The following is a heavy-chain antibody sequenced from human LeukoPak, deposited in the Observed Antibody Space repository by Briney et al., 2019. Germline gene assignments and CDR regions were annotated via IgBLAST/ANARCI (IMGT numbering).Heavy chain of an antibody. D-gene: IGHD2-8*02. CDR2: ISGSGGST. CDR1: GFTFSSYA. CDR3: ARGKYQISIFCTRGKCYPGAFDI. Sequence: GGSLRLSCAASGFTFSSYAMSWVRQAPGKGLEWVEAISGSGGSTYYADSVKGRFTISRDNSKNTLYLQMNSLRAEDTAVYYCARGKYQISIFCTRGKCYPGAFDIWGRGTMATVSS. J-gene: IGHJ3*02. V-gene: IGHV3-23*01.